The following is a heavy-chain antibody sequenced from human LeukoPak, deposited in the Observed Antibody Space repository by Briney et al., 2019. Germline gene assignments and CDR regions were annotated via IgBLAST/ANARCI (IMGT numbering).Heavy chain of an antibody. CDR2: IYTSGYT. V-gene: IGHV4-4*07. J-gene: IGHJ4*02. D-gene: IGHD3-22*01. CDR3: ARTSDYAFDY. CDR1: GDSVSTYY. Sequence: PSETLSLTCTVSGDSVSTYYLNWVRQPAGKGLEWIGRIYTSGYTNYSPSLKSRVTMSVDTPKNQFSLKLSSVTAADTAMYYCARTSDYAFDYWGQGTLVTVSS.